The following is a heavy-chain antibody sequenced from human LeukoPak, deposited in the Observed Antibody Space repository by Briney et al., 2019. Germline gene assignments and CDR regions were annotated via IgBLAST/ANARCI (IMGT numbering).Heavy chain of an antibody. D-gene: IGHD3-22*01. J-gene: IGHJ4*02. Sequence: GGSLRLSCVGSGFRFSNYSFNWVRQAPGKGLEWVSVIYSGGDTSYTDSVKGRFTISRDNSMNTLYLQMNSMRVEDTAVYYCGPLYDGGGYYDYWGRGTLVTVSS. CDR3: GPLYDGGGYYDY. CDR1: GFRFSNYS. CDR2: IYSGGDT. V-gene: IGHV3-53*01.